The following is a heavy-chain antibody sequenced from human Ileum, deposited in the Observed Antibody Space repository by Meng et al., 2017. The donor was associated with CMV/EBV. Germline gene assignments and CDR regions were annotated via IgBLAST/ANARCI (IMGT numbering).Heavy chain of an antibody. CDR2: VRYDASDI. V-gene: IGHV3-30*02. D-gene: IGHD4-23*01. Sequence: GESLKISCAASGFSFSDYGMHWIRQAPGKGLEWVAFVRYDASDIFYADSVKGRFTISRDNSRNTIHLQMNRVSPEDTALYYCAKSTVVNLGGFWGRGSLVTVSS. J-gene: IGHJ4*02. CDR1: GFSFSDYG. CDR3: AKSTVVNLGGF.